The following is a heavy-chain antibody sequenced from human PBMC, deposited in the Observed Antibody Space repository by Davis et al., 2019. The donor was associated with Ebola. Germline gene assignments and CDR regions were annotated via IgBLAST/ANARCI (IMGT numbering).Heavy chain of an antibody. D-gene: IGHD2-15*01. CDR1: GGSISSYY. V-gene: IGHV4-59*01. CDR2: IYYSGST. CDR3: ARQGPGYCSSGSCYWGDYFDY. Sequence: SETLSLTCTVSGGSISSYYWSWIRQPPGKGLEWIGYIYYSGSTNYNPSLKSRVTISVDTSKNTFSLKLSSVTAADTAVYYCARQGPGYCSSGSCYWGDYFDYWGQGTLVTVSS. J-gene: IGHJ4*02.